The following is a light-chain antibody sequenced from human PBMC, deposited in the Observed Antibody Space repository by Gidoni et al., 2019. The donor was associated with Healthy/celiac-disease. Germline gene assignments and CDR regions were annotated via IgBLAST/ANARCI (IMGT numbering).Light chain of an antibody. J-gene: IGKJ1*01. Sequence: DIQMTQSPSSLSASVGDRVTITCRASQSISSYLTWYQQKPGKAPQLLIYAASSLQSGVPSSFSGSGSGTDFTLTISSLQPEDFATYYCQQSYSTPWTFGQXTKVEIK. CDR1: QSISSY. CDR2: AAS. CDR3: QQSYSTPWT. V-gene: IGKV1-39*01.